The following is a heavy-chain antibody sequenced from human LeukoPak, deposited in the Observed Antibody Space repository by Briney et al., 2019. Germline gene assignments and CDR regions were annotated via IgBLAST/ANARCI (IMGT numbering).Heavy chain of an antibody. V-gene: IGHV3-23*03. CDR2: IYSGGST. J-gene: IGHJ4*02. Sequence: GGSLRLSCAASGFTFSSFAMSWVPQAPGKGLEWVSVIYSGGSTYYADSVKGRFTISRDNSKNTLYLQMNSLRAEDTAVYYCAVRERYYFDYWGQGTLVTVSS. CDR3: AVRERYYFDY. CDR1: GFTFSSFA. D-gene: IGHD3-10*01.